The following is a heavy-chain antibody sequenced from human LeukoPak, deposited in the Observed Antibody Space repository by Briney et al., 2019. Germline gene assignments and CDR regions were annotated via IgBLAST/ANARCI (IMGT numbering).Heavy chain of an antibody. V-gene: IGHV5-51*01. D-gene: IGHD2-2*01. Sequence: GESLKISCKGSGYSFTSYWIGLVRQMPGKGLEWMGIIYPGDSDTRYSPSFQGQVTISADKSISTAYLQWSSLKASDTVMYYCARQWVVDIVVVPAATGSNWFDPWGQGTLVTVSS. CDR1: GYSFTSYW. CDR3: ARQWVVDIVVVPAATGSNWFDP. CDR2: IYPGDSDT. J-gene: IGHJ5*02.